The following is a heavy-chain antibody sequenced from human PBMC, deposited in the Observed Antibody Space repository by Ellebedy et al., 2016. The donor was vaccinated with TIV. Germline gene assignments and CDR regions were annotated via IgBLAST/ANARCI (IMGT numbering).Heavy chain of an antibody. CDR1: GFTFADYV. CDR3: AREPPWEVVRFMDV. V-gene: IGHV3-49*03. D-gene: IGHD1-26*01. CDR2: IRSKSYGWTT. Sequence: PGGSLRLSCTASGFTFADYVIXWFRQAPGKGLEWVGLIRSKSYGWTTEYAASVRGRFTISRDDSKSNAYLQMNRLIIEDTAVYYCAREPPWEVVRFMDVWGLGTTVTVSS. J-gene: IGHJ6*02.